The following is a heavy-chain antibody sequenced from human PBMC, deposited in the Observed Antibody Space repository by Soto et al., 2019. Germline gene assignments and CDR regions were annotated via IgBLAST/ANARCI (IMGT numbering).Heavy chain of an antibody. Sequence: GESLKISCKGSEYNFTTTWIGWVRQMPGKGLEWMGIIYPGDSDTRYSPSFQGRVTISADKSITTAYLHWSSLKASDTAMYFCASGFTLDFFGFWGPGTPITVSS. V-gene: IGHV5-51*01. CDR3: ASGFTLDFFGF. J-gene: IGHJ4*02. CDR2: IYPGDSDT. D-gene: IGHD3-3*01. CDR1: EYNFTTTW.